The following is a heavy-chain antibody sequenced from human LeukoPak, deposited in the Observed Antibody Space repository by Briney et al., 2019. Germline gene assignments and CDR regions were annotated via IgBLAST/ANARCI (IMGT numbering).Heavy chain of an antibody. Sequence: GGSLRLSCAASGFTFSSYAMHWVRQAPGKGLEYVSAISSNGGSTYYANSVKGRFTISRDNSKNTLYLQMGSLRAEDMAVYYCAREDSSGWYALSNYYYYYMDVWGKGTTVTVSS. CDR1: GFTFSSYA. D-gene: IGHD6-19*01. J-gene: IGHJ6*03. CDR3: AREDSSGWYALSNYYYYYMDV. CDR2: ISSNGGST. V-gene: IGHV3-64*01.